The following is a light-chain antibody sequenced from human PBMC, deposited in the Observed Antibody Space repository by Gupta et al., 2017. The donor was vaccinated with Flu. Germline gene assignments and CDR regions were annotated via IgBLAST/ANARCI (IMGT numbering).Light chain of an antibody. V-gene: IGKV1-39*01. CDR1: QNIDEY. CDR2: HSS. J-gene: IGKJ5*01. Sequence: DRVTITFRASQNIDEYLNWYQQRPGQSPAPLIFHSSTLESGVPSRFSGSGSGTDFTLYISNLQPEDFASYHCQQTYVAPFTFGQGTRL. CDR3: QQTYVAPFT.